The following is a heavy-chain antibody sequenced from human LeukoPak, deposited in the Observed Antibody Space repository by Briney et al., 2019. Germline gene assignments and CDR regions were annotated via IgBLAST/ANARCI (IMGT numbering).Heavy chain of an antibody. CDR3: ARWRSIAATYYFDY. J-gene: IGHJ4*02. Sequence: GGSLRLSCAASGFSLSAYWMTWVRQAPGKGLEWVSSISSSSSYIYYADSVKGRFTISRDNAKNSLYLQMNSLRAEDTAVYYCARWRSIAATYYFDYWGQGTLVTVSS. V-gene: IGHV3-21*01. D-gene: IGHD6-6*01. CDR2: ISSSSSYI. CDR1: GFSLSAYW.